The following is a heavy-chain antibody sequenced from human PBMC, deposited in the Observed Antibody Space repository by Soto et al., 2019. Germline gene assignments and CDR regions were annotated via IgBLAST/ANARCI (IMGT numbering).Heavy chain of an antibody. CDR1: GFTFIDYW. V-gene: IGHV3-74*01. CDR3: ARDREGDGDYKMDV. J-gene: IGHJ6*01. Sequence: WGSLRLSCVTSGFTFIDYWIHFFRQCPLKGPEWLSRLNSAGSTIDYADSVKGRFTIPRDNAKNTVYLQMNSLRVDETAVYYCARDREGDGDYKMDVWGQGATVTVSS. D-gene: IGHD4-17*01. CDR2: LNSAGSTI.